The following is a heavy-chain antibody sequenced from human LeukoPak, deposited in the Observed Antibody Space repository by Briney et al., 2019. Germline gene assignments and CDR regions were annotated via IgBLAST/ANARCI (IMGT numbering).Heavy chain of an antibody. V-gene: IGHV1-69*04. CDR2: IIPILGIA. CDR1: GGTFISYA. CDR3: ARDRGNDWYGNYGMDV. Sequence: GSSVKVSCKASGGTFISYAISWVRQAPGQGLEWMGRIIPILGIANYAQKFQGRVTITADKSTSTAYMELSSLRSEDTAVYYCARDRGNDWYGNYGMDVWGQGTTVTVSS. J-gene: IGHJ6*02. D-gene: IGHD6-19*01.